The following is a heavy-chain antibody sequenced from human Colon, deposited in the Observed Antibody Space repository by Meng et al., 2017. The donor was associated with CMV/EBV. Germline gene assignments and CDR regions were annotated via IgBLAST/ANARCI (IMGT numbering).Heavy chain of an antibody. Sequence: QVQLVQFRSKLKKPGDSVQISGGAFGYSFREYAMHWVRQAPGQRLEWVGWISGADHSTKYSEKFQGRVTITKDTSASTSYMEVYSLRLEDTAIYYCARDISLNTWQQLGDYWGQGTLVTVSS. CDR3: ARDISLNTWQQLGDY. J-gene: IGHJ4*02. V-gene: IGHV1-3*01. D-gene: IGHD6-13*01. CDR1: GYSFREYA. CDR2: ISGADHST.